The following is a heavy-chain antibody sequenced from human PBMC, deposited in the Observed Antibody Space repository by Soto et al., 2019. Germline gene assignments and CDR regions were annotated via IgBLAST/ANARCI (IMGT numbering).Heavy chain of an antibody. CDR1: GFTFSSYA. J-gene: IGHJ4*02. CDR3: ARAAGTAAAGTR. V-gene: IGHV3-30-3*01. CDR2: ISYDGGKI. D-gene: IGHD6-13*01. Sequence: QVQLVESGGGVVQPGTSLRLSCAASGFTFSSYAMHWVRQTPGRGLEWVAVISYDGGKIYYADSVKGRFTISRDNSKNTLYLQMNSLRAEDTALYYCARAAGTAAAGTRWGQGTLVTVSS.